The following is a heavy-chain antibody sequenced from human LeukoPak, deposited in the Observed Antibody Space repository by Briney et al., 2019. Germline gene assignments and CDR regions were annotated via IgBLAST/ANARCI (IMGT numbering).Heavy chain of an antibody. V-gene: IGHV3-33*01. CDR3: ARGGSPGYNYNAFDV. D-gene: IGHD3-9*01. J-gene: IGHJ3*01. Sequence: GSLRLSCEASGFSFSNYDMHWVRQAPGKGLEWVALILYEEHNTYYAESVKGRFTISRDNSKSTAFLEMNSLRAEDTAVFYCARGGSPGYNYNAFDVWAKGQWSPCLQ. CDR1: GFSFSNYD. CDR2: ILYEEHNT.